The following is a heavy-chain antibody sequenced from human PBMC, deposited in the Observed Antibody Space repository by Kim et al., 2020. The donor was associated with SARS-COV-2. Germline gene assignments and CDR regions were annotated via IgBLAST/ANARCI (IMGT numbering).Heavy chain of an antibody. D-gene: IGHD3-10*01. CDR1: GYTFTSYG. V-gene: IGHV1-18*01. CDR2: ISAYNGNT. Sequence: ASVKVSCKASGYTFTSYGISWVRQAPGQGLEWMGWISAYNGNTNYAQKLQGRVTITTDTSTSTAYMELRSLRSDDTAVYYCARGRNKRLLWFGEFDYWGQGTLVTVSS. CDR3: ARGRNKRLLWFGEFDY. J-gene: IGHJ4*02.